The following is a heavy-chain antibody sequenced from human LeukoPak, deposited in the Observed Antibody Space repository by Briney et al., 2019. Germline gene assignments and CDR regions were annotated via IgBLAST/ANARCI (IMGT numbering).Heavy chain of an antibody. CDR1: GDSVSSGSYF. V-gene: IGHV4-61*01. D-gene: IGHD5-24*01. Sequence: SETLSLTCTVSGDSVSSGSYFWGWIRQPPGKGLEWIGYISYSGSTSYNSSLKSRVTISVDTSKNQFSLKLSSMTAADTAVYFCVKMAEWFDPWGQGTLVTVSS. CDR2: ISYSGST. J-gene: IGHJ5*02. CDR3: VKMAEWFDP.